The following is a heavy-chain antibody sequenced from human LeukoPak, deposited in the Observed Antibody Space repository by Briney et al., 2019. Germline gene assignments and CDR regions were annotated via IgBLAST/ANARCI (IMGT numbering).Heavy chain of an antibody. CDR2: ISGSGGSI. Sequence: GGSLRLSCAASGFTFSSYAMSWVRQAPGKGLEYVTGISGSGGSIYYADSVKGRFTISRDESKNTLYLQMNSLRAEDTAVYYCAREGIVVVTAINAFDMWGQGTMVTVSS. D-gene: IGHD2-21*02. V-gene: IGHV3-23*01. CDR3: AREGIVVVTAINAFDM. CDR1: GFTFSSYA. J-gene: IGHJ3*02.